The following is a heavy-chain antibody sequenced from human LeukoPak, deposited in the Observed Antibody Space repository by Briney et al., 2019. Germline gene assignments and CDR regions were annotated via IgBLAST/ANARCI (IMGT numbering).Heavy chain of an antibody. CDR2: ISYDGSNT. CDR1: GFTFSSYA. D-gene: IGHD5-12*01. J-gene: IGHJ4*02. Sequence: GGSLRLSCSASGFTFSSYAIHWVRQAPGKGLEFVAAISYDGSNTYYADSVKDRFTIPRDNSKNTVYLQMSRLRAEDTAVYYCADVRGYYYCMGSCCRGTGTLVTVAS. V-gene: IGHV3-64D*06. CDR3: ADVRGYYYCMGSCC.